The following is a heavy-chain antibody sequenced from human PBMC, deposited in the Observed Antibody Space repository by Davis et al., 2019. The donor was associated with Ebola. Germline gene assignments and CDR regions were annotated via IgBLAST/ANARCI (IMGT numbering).Heavy chain of an antibody. V-gene: IGHV3-73*01. Sequence: GESLKISCAASGFTFSGSAMHWVHQASGKGLEWVGRIRSKANSYATAYAASVKGRFTISRDDSKNTAYLQMNSLKTEDTAVYYCTSTAGTELEYWGQGTLVTVSS. CDR2: IRSKANSYAT. J-gene: IGHJ4*02. CDR3: TSTAGTELEY. CDR1: GFTFSGSA. D-gene: IGHD6-13*01.